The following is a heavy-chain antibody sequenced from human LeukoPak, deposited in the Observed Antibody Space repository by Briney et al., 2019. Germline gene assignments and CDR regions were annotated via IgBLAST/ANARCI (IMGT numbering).Heavy chain of an antibody. CDR1: GYSFATYW. V-gene: IGHV5-51*01. D-gene: IGHD1-14*01. J-gene: IGHJ4*02. Sequence: EESLKISCKGSGYSFATYWIAWVRQMPGKGLEWMGIIYPDDSDTRYSPSFQGQVTMSADKSISTAYLQWSSLKASDTAMYYCARHRTTYYYDYWGQGTLVTVSS. CDR3: ARHRTTYYYDY. CDR2: IYPDDSDT.